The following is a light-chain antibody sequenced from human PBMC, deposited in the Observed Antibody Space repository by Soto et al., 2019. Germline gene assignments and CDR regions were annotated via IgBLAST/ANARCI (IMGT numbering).Light chain of an antibody. Sequence: EIVLTQSPATLSLSPGERATLSCRASQSVSTYLAWYKQKPGQAPRLLIYDASNRATGIPARFSGSGSGTDFTLTISSLQPEDFTVYYCQQRINWPRRTFGGGTKVEIK. CDR2: DAS. CDR3: QQRINWPRRT. CDR1: QSVSTY. J-gene: IGKJ4*01. V-gene: IGKV3-11*01.